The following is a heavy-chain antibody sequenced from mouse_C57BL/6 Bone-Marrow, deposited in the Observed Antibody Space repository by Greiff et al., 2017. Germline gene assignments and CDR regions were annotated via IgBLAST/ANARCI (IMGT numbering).Heavy chain of an antibody. D-gene: IGHD1-1*01. CDR1: GYTFTSYG. V-gene: IGHV1-81*01. CDR2: FYPRSGNT. J-gene: IGHJ4*01. CDR3: ARYGYYGNYAMDY. Sequence: VKLQESGAELARPGASVKLSCKASGYTFTSYGISWVKQRTGQGLEWIGEFYPRSGNTYYNEKFKGKATLTADKSSSTVYMELRSLTSEDSAVYFCARYGYYGNYAMDYWGQGTSVTVAS.